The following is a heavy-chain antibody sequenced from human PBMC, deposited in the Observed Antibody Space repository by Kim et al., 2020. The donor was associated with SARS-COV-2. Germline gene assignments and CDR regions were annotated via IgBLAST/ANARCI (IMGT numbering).Heavy chain of an antibody. CDR3: ARDTDGGGFWGQPD. J-gene: IGHJ4*02. CDR1: GYSISSGYY. D-gene: IGHD3-16*01. V-gene: IGHV4-38-2*02. Sequence: SETLSLTCTGSGYSISSGYYWGWIRQPPGKGLEWIGSIYHSGSTYYNPSLKSRVTISVDTSKNQFSLKLSSVTAADTAVYYCARDTDGGGFWGQPDWGQGTLVTVSS. CDR2: IYHSGST.